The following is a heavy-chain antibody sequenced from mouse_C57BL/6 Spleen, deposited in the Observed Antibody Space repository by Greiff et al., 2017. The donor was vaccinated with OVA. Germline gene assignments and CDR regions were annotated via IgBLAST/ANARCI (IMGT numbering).Heavy chain of an antibody. CDR3: ARRGVTGTYYYAMDY. J-gene: IGHJ4*01. CDR1: GYTFTDYY. Sequence: EVQLQQSGPELVKPGASVKISCKASGYTFTDYYMNWVKQSHGKSLEWIGDINPNNGGTSYNQKFKGKATLTVDKSSSTAYMELRSLTSEDSAVYYCARRGVTGTYYYAMDYWGQGTSVTVSS. V-gene: IGHV1-26*01. D-gene: IGHD4-1*01. CDR2: INPNNGGT.